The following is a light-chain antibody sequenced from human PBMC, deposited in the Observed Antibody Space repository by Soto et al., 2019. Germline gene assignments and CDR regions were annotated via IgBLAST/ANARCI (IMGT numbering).Light chain of an antibody. CDR3: SSYGGSNNLL. CDR1: SRDIGGYDF. V-gene: IGLV2-8*01. CDR2: DVI. J-gene: IGLJ2*01. Sequence: QSALTQPPSASGSPGQSVTISCTGTSRDIGGYDFVSWYQQHPGKAPKLLIYDVIKRPSGVPDRFSGSKSGNTASLTVSGLQTDDEADYYCSSYGGSNNLLVGGGTKLTVL.